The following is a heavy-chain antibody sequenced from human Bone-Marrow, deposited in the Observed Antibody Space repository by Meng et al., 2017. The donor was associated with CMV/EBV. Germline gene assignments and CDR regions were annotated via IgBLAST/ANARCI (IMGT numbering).Heavy chain of an antibody. CDR2: ISSDGGST. J-gene: IGHJ4*02. Sequence: GESLKISCAASGFTFSNYPMHWVRQAPGKGLEYVSAISSDGGSTYYADSVKGRFTISRDNSKNTLYLQMGSLRADDMAIYYCARGGGATLEWLLGYWGQGTLVTVSS. V-gene: IGHV3-64*02. CDR3: ARGGGATLEWLLGY. CDR1: GFTFSNYP. D-gene: IGHD3-3*01.